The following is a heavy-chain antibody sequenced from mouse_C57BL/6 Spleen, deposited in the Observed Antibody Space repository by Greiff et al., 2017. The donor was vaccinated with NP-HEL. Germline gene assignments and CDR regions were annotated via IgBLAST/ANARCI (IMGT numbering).Heavy chain of an antibody. CDR3: TRWELGRGYFDY. CDR1: GYTFTDYE. D-gene: IGHD4-1*01. CDR2: IDPETGGT. V-gene: IGHV1-15*01. Sequence: LVESGAELVRPGASVTLSCKASGYTFTDYEMHWVKQTPVHGLEWIGAIDPETGGTAYNQKFKGKAILTADKSSSTAYMELRSLTSEDSAVYYCTRWELGRGYFDYWGQGTTLTVSS. J-gene: IGHJ2*01.